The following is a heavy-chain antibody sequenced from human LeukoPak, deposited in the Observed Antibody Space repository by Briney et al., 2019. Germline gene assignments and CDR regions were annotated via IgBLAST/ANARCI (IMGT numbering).Heavy chain of an antibody. CDR1: GGSISSYY. CDR2: IYYSGST. J-gene: IGHJ3*02. CDR3: ARDLGYCSSTSCYHAFDI. D-gene: IGHD2-2*01. Sequence: MASETLSLTCTVSGGSISSYYWSWIRQPPGKGLEWIGYIYYSGSTNYNPSLKSRVTISVDTSENQFSLKLSSVTAADTAVYYCARDLGYCSSTSCYHAFDIWGQGTMVTVSS. V-gene: IGHV4-59*01.